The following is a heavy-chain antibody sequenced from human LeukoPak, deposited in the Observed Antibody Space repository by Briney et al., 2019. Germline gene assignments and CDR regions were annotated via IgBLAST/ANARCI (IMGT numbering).Heavy chain of an antibody. J-gene: IGHJ4*02. V-gene: IGHV3-30*04. CDR3: ARDAGVRVITTYDY. D-gene: IGHD3-22*01. Sequence: SGGSLRLSCLASGFTFDVYAMHWVRQAPGKGLDWVAVITYDGGHQYFADSVKGRCSISRDNSENTFSLQMNSLREEDTAVYYCARDAGVRVITTYDYWGQGTLVTVSS. CDR2: ITYDGGHQ. CDR1: GFTFDVYA.